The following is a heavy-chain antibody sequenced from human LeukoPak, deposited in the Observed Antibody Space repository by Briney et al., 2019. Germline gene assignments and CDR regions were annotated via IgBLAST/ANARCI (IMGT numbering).Heavy chain of an antibody. CDR2: ISSSSSYI. CDR3: ARDQFWDIVVVPAAIPDNMDV. J-gene: IGHJ6*03. D-gene: IGHD2-2*01. V-gene: IGHV3-21*01. CDR1: GFTFSSYS. Sequence: KTGGSLRLSCAASGFTFSSYSMNWVRQAPGKGREWVSSISSSSSYIYYADSVKGRFTISRDNAKNSLYLQMNSLRAEDTAVYYCARDQFWDIVVVPAAIPDNMDVWGKGTTVTVSS.